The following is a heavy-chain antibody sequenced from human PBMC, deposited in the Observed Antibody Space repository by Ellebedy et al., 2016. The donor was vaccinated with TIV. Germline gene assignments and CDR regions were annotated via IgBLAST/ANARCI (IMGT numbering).Heavy chain of an antibody. V-gene: IGHV3-23*01. J-gene: IGHJ4*02. Sequence: GGSLRLXXVASGFTFSTFDMSWVRQAPGKGLEWISVILGRDGTTHTADSVKGRFTIFKDNSKNTLYLQMNSLRAKDTATYHCTKGAWLDSWGQGTLVTVSS. CDR1: GFTFSTFD. CDR2: ILGRDGTT. CDR3: TKGAWLDS.